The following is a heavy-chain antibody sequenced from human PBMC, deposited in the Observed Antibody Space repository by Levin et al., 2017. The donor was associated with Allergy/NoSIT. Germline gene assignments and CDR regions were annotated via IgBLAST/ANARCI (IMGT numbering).Heavy chain of an antibody. D-gene: IGHD4-17*01. V-gene: IGHV4-39*01. CDR2: IYYSGST. Sequence: SETLSLTCTVSGGSISSSSYYWGWIRQPPGKGLEWIGSIYYSGSTYYNGSIYYSGSTFYNPSLKSRVTISVDTSKNQSSLKVSSVTAADTAVYYCARHTVTQDLVDHWGQGTLVTVSS. J-gene: IGHJ4*02. CDR1: GGSISSSSYY. CDR3: ARHTVTQDLVDH.